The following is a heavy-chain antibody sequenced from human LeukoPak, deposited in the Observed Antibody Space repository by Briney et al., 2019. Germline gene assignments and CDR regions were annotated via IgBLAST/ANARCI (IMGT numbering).Heavy chain of an antibody. V-gene: IGHV3-7*04. CDR1: GFTFSSYW. D-gene: IGHD6-6*01. J-gene: IGHJ6*03. Sequence: GGSLRLSCAASGFTFSSYWMSWVRQAPGKGLEWVANIKQDGSEKYYVDSVKGRFTISRDNAKNSLYLQMNSLRAEDTAVYYCARVEYSSSWSKYYYYMDVWGKGTTVTVSS. CDR3: ARVEYSSSWSKYYYYMDV. CDR2: IKQDGSEK.